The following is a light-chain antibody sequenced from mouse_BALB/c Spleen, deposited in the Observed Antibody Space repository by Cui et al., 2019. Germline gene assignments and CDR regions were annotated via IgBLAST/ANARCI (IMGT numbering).Light chain of an antibody. CDR2: STS. CDR3: HQCSAYPWT. Sequence: QIVLTQSPATMSASLGEEITLTCSASSSVNYMHWYQQKSGTSPKLVIYSTSSLASGVPSRFSGSGSGTFYSLTISSVEAEDAADYYCHQCSAYPWTFGGGTKLEIK. J-gene: IGKJ1*01. CDR1: SSVNY. V-gene: IGKV4-80*01.